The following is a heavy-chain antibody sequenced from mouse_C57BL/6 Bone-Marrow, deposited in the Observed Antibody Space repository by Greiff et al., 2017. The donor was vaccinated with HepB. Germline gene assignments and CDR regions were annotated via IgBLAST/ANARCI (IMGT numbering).Heavy chain of an antibody. Sequence: QVQLQQPGAELVKPGASVKLSCKASGYTFTSYWMHWVKQRPGRGLEWIGRIDPNSGGTKYNEKFKSKATLTVDKPSSTAYMQLSSLKSEDSAVYYCARGNSITTVVATGYFDVWGTGTTGTVSS. CDR1: GYTFTSYW. CDR3: ARGNSITTVVATGYFDV. V-gene: IGHV1-72*01. D-gene: IGHD1-1*01. CDR2: IDPNSGGT. J-gene: IGHJ1*03.